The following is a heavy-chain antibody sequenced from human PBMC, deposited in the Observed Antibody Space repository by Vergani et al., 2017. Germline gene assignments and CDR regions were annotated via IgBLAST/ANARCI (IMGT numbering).Heavy chain of an antibody. V-gene: IGHV4-59*01. CDR2: IYYSGST. Sequence: QVQLQESGPGLVKPSETLSLTCTVSGGSISSYYWSWIRQPPGKGLEWIGYIYYSGSTNYNPSLKSRVTISVGTAKNQFSLKLSSVTSADTAVYYCATNSGGNSLLDYWGQGTLVTVSS. CDR3: ATNSGGNSLLDY. CDR1: GGSISSYY. D-gene: IGHD4-23*01. J-gene: IGHJ4*02.